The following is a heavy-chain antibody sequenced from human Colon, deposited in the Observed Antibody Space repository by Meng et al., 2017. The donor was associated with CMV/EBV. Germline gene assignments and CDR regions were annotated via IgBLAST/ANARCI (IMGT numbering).Heavy chain of an antibody. CDR1: FTRNTET. V-gene: IGHV3-23*01. J-gene: IGHJ5*02. CDR2: ISRKNTNT. D-gene: IGHD1-7*01. CDR3: TRDRGRVPGTTHWFDP. Sequence: FTRNTETMSWVRQGRRHALECVSPISRKNTNTYYAKSVKPRLTISRDTSKNTLYLQMNRPRADDTRVYSCTRDRGRVPGTTHWFDPWGQGTLVTVSS.